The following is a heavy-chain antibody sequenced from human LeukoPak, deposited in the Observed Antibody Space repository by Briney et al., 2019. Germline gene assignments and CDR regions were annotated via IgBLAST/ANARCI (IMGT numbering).Heavy chain of an antibody. Sequence: ASVKVSCKTSGYTFTTYDINWVRQAPGQGLDWMGRISAYKGYTNYGQKFQGIVTMTTDTSTNTAYMELRSLRSDDTAVYYCARVGTGTRSFDSWGQGTLVTVSS. V-gene: IGHV1-18*01. J-gene: IGHJ4*02. CDR1: GYTFTTYD. CDR3: ARVGTGTRSFDS. D-gene: IGHD1/OR15-1a*01. CDR2: ISAYKGYT.